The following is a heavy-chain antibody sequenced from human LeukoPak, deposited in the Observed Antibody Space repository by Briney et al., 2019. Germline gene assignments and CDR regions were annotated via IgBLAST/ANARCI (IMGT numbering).Heavy chain of an antibody. D-gene: IGHD3-16*01. V-gene: IGHV3-74*01. CDR3: VRDNGGEHL. J-gene: IGHJ4*02. CDR1: GYTFGSYW. Sequence: GGSLRLSCAASGYTFGSYWMYWVRQAPGKGLVWVSRINNDGSSTIYADSVKGRFTISRDNAKNTLYLQMNSLRDDDTAVYYCVRDNGGEHLWGQGTLVAVSS. CDR2: INNDGSST.